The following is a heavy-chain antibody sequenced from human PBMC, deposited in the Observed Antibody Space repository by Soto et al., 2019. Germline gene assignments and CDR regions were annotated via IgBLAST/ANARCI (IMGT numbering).Heavy chain of an antibody. J-gene: IGHJ5*02. CDR3: AREGSSSRKLESHRFDP. Sequence: PSETLSLTCTVSGGSISSGGYYWSWIRQHPGKGLEWIGYIYYSGSTYYNPSLKSRVTISVDTSKNQFSLKLSSVTAADTAVYYCAREGSSSRKLESHRFDPWGQGTLVTVSS. V-gene: IGHV4-31*03. D-gene: IGHD6-13*01. CDR2: IYYSGST. CDR1: GGSISSGGYY.